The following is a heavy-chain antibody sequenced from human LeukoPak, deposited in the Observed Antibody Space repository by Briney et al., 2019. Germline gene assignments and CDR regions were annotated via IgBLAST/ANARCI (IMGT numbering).Heavy chain of an antibody. CDR2: IRPDGGER. CDR3: TRQGDWNFEF. D-gene: IGHD3/OR15-3a*01. CDR1: GFSGRTHW. V-gene: IGHV3-7*03. J-gene: IGHJ4*02. Sequence: GESLRLSCTASGFSGRTHWMSWVRQAPGKGLEGVANIRPDGGERYYGDSLKGRFTISRDNDKNSLYLQMNFLRADDTAIYYCTRQGDWNFEFWGQGTLVTVSP.